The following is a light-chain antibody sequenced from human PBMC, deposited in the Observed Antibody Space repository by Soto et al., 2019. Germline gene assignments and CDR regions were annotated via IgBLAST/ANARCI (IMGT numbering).Light chain of an antibody. CDR2: EVT. CDR3: SSYTGSSTPVV. Sequence: QSALTQPASVSGSPGQSIAISCTGTGSDVGAYNYVSWYHQYPGKAPKLLIFEVTNRPLGVSDRFSGSKSGNTASLIISGLQAEDEGDYYCSSYTGSSTPVVFGGGTKVTVL. CDR1: GSDVGAYNY. J-gene: IGLJ2*01. V-gene: IGLV2-14*01.